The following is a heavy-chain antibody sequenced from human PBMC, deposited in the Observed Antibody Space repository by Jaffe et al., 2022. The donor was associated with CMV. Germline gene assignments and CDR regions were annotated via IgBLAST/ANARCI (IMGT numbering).Heavy chain of an antibody. D-gene: IGHD4-17*01. V-gene: IGHV3-30*18. CDR1: GFTFSSYG. CDR3: AKDLLTTVTSNLFDY. CDR2: ISYDGSNK. Sequence: QVQLVESGGGVVQPGRSLRLSCAASGFTFSSYGMHWVRQAPGKGLEWVAVISYDGSNKYYADSVKGRFTISRDNSKNTLYLQMNSLRAEDTAVYYCAKDLLTTVTSNLFDYWGQGTLVTVSS. J-gene: IGHJ4*02.